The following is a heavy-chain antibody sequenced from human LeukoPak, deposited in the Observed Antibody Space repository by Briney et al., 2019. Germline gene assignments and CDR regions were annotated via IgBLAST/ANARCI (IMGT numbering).Heavy chain of an antibody. J-gene: IGHJ4*02. V-gene: IGHV1-18*01. Sequence: ASVKVSCKASGYTFTNYGISWVRQAPGQGLEWMGWISGYNGKTNYAQKLQGRVTMTTDTSTSTAYMELRSLRSDDTAVYYCARDTGIAVAGTGDFVYWGQGTLVTVSS. CDR2: ISGYNGKT. CDR3: ARDTGIAVAGTGDFVY. D-gene: IGHD6-13*01. CDR1: GYTFTNYG.